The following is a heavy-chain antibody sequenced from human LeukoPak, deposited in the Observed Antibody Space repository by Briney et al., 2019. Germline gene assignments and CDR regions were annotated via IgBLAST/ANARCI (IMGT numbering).Heavy chain of an antibody. CDR1: GGSVSSSSYY. CDR2: IYYSGST. J-gene: IGHJ5*02. V-gene: IGHV4-39*01. Sequence: PSEALSLTCTVSGGSVSSSSYYWGWIRQPPGKGLEWIGSIYYSGSTYYNPSLKSRVTISVDTSKNQFSLKLSSVTAADTAVYYCVRQLSSIAARPANNWFDPWGQGTLVTVSS. CDR3: VRQLSSIAARPANNWFDP. D-gene: IGHD6-6*01.